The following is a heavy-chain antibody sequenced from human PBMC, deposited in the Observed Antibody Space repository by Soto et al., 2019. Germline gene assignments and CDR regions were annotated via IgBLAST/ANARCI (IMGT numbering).Heavy chain of an antibody. CDR3: ARGRVSSYGREYFDS. CDR1: GDSISSGAYY. V-gene: IGHV4-31*03. D-gene: IGHD5-18*01. Sequence: SETLSLTCTVSGDSISSGAYYWTWIRQHPSKGLEWIGYIYNSGSSYSNPSLKSRVNMSIATSKNQFSLNLSSVPAPDTAVYYCARGRVSSYGREYFDSWGQGTLVTVSS. CDR2: IYNSGSS. J-gene: IGHJ4*02.